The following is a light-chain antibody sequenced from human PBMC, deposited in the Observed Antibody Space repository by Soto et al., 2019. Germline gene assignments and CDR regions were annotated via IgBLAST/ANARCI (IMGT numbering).Light chain of an antibody. J-gene: IGKJ1*01. CDR2: KAS. CDR3: KHDNSYSEA. Sequence: DIQMTQSPSTLSGSVGDRVTITCRASQTISSWLAWYQQKPGKAPKLLIYKASTLKSGVTSRFSGRGSGKEFTLTISSLQLYDFATYYCKHDNSYSEAFGQGTKVELK. V-gene: IGKV1-5*03. CDR1: QTISSW.